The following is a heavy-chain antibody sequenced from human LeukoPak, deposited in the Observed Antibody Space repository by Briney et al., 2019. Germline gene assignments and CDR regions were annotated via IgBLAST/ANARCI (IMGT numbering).Heavy chain of an antibody. Sequence: GGSLRLSCAASGFTFSNYGMHWVRQAPGKGLEWVAVISYDGSNKYYADSVKGRFTISRDNSKNTLYLQMNSLRAEDTAVYYCAKVTTAMVTYLLDYWGQGTLVTVSS. V-gene: IGHV3-30*18. CDR1: GFTFSNYG. CDR2: ISYDGSNK. J-gene: IGHJ4*02. CDR3: AKVTTAMVTYLLDY. D-gene: IGHD5-18*01.